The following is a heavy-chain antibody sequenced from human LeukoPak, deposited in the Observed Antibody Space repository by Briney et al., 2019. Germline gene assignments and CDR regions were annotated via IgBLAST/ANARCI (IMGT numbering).Heavy chain of an antibody. CDR2: ISDNGADT. CDR3: ARHLGPDI. CDR1: GFTFSNYA. Sequence: GGSLRLSCAASGFTFSNYAMTWVRQAPGKGLEWVSVISDNGADTYYVDSVKGRFTVSRDNSKKTLYLQMNSLRAEDTAVYYCARHLGPDIWGQGTKVTVSS. J-gene: IGHJ3*02. V-gene: IGHV3-23*01.